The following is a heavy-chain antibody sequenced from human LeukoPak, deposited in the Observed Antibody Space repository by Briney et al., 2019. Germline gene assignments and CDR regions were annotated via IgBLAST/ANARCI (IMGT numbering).Heavy chain of an antibody. J-gene: IGHJ4*02. CDR3: TSSYTSGWYGPFDY. Sequence: GGSLRLSCVVSGLTFSYAWMSWVRQAPGKGLEWVGRIKSKADGGTTDYAAPVKGRFTISRDDSKNTLSLQMNSLKTEDTAVYYCTSSYTSGWYGPFDYWGQGTLVTVSS. V-gene: IGHV3-15*01. CDR1: GLTFSYAW. CDR2: IKSKADGGTT. D-gene: IGHD6-19*01.